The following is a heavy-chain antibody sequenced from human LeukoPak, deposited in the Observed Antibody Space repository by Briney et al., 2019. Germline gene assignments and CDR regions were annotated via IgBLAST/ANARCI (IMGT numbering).Heavy chain of an antibody. CDR2: MKANSSNT. CDR3: ARVWGVAANYYGM. CDR1: LYTLTKYV. V-gene: IGHV1-8*01. D-gene: IGHD2-15*01. Sequence: ASVPVSRLASLYTLTKYVINGVRPATSRGRAWMGWMKANSSNTGYAQKFQGRVTMTRNTSISTAYMELSSLRSEDTAVYYCARVWGVAANYYGM. J-gene: IGHJ6*01.